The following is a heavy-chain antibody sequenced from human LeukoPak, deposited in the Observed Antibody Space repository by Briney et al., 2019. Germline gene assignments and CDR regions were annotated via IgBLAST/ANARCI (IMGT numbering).Heavy chain of an antibody. CDR2: IIPIFGTA. J-gene: IGHJ5*02. CDR3: AMAPRTVPAAIFEWFDP. V-gene: IGHV1-69*05. CDR1: GGTFSSYA. Sequence: ASVKVSCKASGGTFSSYAISWVRQAPGQGLEWMGRIIPIFGTANYAQKFQGRVTMTTDESTSTAYMELSSLRSEDTAVYYCAMAPRTVPAAIFEWFDPWGQGTLVTVS. D-gene: IGHD2-2*02.